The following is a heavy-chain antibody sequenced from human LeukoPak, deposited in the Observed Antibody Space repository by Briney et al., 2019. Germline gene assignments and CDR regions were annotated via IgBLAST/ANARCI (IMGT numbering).Heavy chain of an antibody. V-gene: IGHV4-59*01. J-gene: IGHJ6*03. CDR1: GGSFSGYY. CDR3: AGTYYGFWSGYYPHYYYYYMDV. D-gene: IGHD3-3*01. CDR2: IYYSGST. Sequence: SETLSLTCAVYGGSFSGYYWSWIRQPPGKGLEWIGYIYYSGSTNYNPSLKSRVTISVDTSKNQFSLKLSSVTAADTAVYYCAGTYYGFWSGYYPHYYYYYMDVWGEGTTVTVSS.